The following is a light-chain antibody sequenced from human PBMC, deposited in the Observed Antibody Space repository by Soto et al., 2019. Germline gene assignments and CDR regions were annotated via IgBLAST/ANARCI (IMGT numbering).Light chain of an antibody. CDR1: ESVSIN. J-gene: IGKJ5*01. CDR3: QQYNYWPPIT. Sequence: EIVMTQSPAPVSVPSWQAATRSCMSSESVSINLAWYQQKPGQAPRLPIYAASTRVTGIPARFSGSGSGTEFTLTISSLQSEDSAVYYCQQYNYWPPITFGQGTRLEIK. V-gene: IGKV3-15*01. CDR2: AAS.